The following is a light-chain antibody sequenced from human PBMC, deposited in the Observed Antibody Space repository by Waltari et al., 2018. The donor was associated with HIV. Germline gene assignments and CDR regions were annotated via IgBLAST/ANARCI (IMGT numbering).Light chain of an antibody. J-gene: IGLJ3*02. CDR1: SRAVGSDYL. V-gene: IGLV2-23*02. CDR3: CSYAGSSTLV. CDR2: EVN. Sequence: QSALTQPASVSGSPGQSITISCTGTSRAVGSDYLLSWYQQHPGKAPKLMIYEVNKRPSGVSNRFSGSKSGNTASLTISGLQAEDEADFYCCSYAGSSTLVFGGGTKLTVL.